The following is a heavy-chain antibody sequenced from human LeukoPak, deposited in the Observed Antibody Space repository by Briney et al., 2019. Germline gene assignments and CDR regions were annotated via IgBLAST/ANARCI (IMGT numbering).Heavy chain of an antibody. J-gene: IGHJ4*02. CDR3: AKAYYYGSGNTNYFDY. CDR1: GFTFSSYA. V-gene: IGHV3-23*01. Sequence: GGSLRLSCAASGFTFSSYAMGWVRQAPGRGLEWVSGISGSGGSTYYADSVKGRFTISRDNSKNTLYLQMNSLRAEDTAVYYCAKAYYYGSGNTNYFDYWGQGTLVTVSS. CDR2: ISGSGGST. D-gene: IGHD3-10*01.